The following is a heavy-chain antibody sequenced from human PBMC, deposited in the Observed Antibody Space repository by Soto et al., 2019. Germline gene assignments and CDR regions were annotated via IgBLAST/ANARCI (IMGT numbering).Heavy chain of an antibody. J-gene: IGHJ4*02. V-gene: IGHV3-23*01. Sequence: PGGSLRLSCAASGFTFSSYAMSWVRQAPGKGLEWVSAISGSGGSTYYADSVKGRFTISRDNSKNTLYLQMNSLRAEDTAVYYCANDREWGSGYFYWGQGTLVTVSS. CDR3: ANDREWGSGYFY. CDR1: GFTFSSYA. D-gene: IGHD3-22*01. CDR2: ISGSGGST.